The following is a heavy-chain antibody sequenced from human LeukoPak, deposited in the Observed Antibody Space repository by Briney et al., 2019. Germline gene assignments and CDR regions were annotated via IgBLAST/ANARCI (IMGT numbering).Heavy chain of an antibody. CDR1: GGSFSGYY. CDR2: INHSGST. D-gene: IGHD6-19*01. Sequence: SETLSLTCAVYGGSFSGYYWSWIRQPPGKGLEWIGEINHSGSTNYNPSLKSRVTISVDTSKNQFSLKLSSVTAADTAVYYCARCPGYSSGWYDYFDYWGQGTLVTVSS. J-gene: IGHJ4*02. V-gene: IGHV4-34*01. CDR3: ARCPGYSSGWYDYFDY.